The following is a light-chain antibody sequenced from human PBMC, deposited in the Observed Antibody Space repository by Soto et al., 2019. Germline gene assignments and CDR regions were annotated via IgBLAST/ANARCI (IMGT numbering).Light chain of an antibody. CDR2: GAS. J-gene: IGKJ3*01. CDR3: QQYNNWPPFT. Sequence: EIVMTQSPATLSVSPGERATLSCRASQSVSSNLAWYQQKPGQAPRLLIYGASTRATGIRARFSGSGSGTDFTLTIGSLQSEDFAVYYCQQYNNWPPFTFGPGTKVDIK. CDR1: QSVSSN. V-gene: IGKV3-15*01.